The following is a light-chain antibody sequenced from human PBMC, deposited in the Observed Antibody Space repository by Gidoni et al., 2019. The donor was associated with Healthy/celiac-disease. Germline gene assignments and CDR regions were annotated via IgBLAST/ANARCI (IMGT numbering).Light chain of an antibody. Sequence: DIQMTQSPSSLSASVGDRVTITCRASQSISSYLNWYQQKPGKAPKLLIYAASSVQSGVPSRFSGSGSGTDFTLTISSLQPEDFATYYCQQSFAFGGGTKVEIK. CDR2: AAS. J-gene: IGKJ4*01. CDR1: QSISSY. V-gene: IGKV1-39*01. CDR3: QQSFA.